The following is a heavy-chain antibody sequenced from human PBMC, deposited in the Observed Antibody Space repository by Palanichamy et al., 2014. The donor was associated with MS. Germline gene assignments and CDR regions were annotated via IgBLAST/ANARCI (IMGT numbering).Heavy chain of an antibody. J-gene: IGHJ6*02. D-gene: IGHD4-17*01. CDR2: IYSGGST. CDR3: ATSEGNGDYYYYYYGMDV. CDR1: GFTVSSNY. Sequence: EVQLVESGGGLVQPGGSLRLSCAASGFTVSSNYMSWVRRAPGKGLEWVSVIYSGGSTYYADSVKGRFTISRDNSKNTLYLQMNSLRAEDTAVYYCATSEGNGDYYYYYYGMDVWGQGTTVTVSS. V-gene: IGHV3-66*02.